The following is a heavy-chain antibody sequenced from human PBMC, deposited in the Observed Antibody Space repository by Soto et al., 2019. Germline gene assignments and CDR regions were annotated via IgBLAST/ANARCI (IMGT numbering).Heavy chain of an antibody. J-gene: IGHJ4*02. Sequence: QTGGSLRLSCAASGFTFSSYAMSWVRQAPGKGLEWVSAISGSGGSTYYADSVKGRFTISRDNSKNTLYLQMNSLRAEDTAVYYCAKDGGSSWYPFDYWGQGTLVTVSS. CDR1: GFTFSSYA. CDR2: ISGSGGST. CDR3: AKDGGSSWYPFDY. V-gene: IGHV3-23*01. D-gene: IGHD6-13*01.